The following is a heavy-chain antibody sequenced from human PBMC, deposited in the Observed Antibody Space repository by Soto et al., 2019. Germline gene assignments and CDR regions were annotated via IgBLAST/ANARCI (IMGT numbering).Heavy chain of an antibody. J-gene: IGHJ6*03. CDR1: GGSISSYY. Sequence: SETLSLTCTVSGGSISSYYWSWIRQPPGKGLEWIGYIYYSGSTNYNPSLKSRVTISVDTSKNQFSLKLSSVTAADTAVYYCARGNGDYYYYYYMDVWGKGIKVTVSS. V-gene: IGHV4-59*01. CDR2: IYYSGST. D-gene: IGHD3-10*01. CDR3: ARGNGDYYYYYYMDV.